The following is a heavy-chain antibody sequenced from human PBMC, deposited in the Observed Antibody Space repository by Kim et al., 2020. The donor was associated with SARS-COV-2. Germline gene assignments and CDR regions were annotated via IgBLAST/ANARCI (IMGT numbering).Heavy chain of an antibody. CDR3: ARDIGYGDYVRWFDP. D-gene: IGHD4-17*01. J-gene: IGHJ5*02. Sequence: SVKTRITINPDTSKNQFSLQLNSVTPEDTDVYYCARDIGYGDYVRWFDPWGQGTLVTVSS. V-gene: IGHV6-1*01.